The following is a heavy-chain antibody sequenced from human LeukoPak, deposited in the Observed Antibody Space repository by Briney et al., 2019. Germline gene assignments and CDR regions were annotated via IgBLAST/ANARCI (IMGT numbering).Heavy chain of an antibody. Sequence: GGPLRLSCAASGFTFSSYSMNWVRQAPGKGLEWVSSISSSSSYIYYADSVKGRFTISRDNAKNSLYLQMNSLRAEDTALYYCAKAGTVPFFDCWGQGTLVTVSS. CDR3: AKAGTVPFFDC. V-gene: IGHV3-21*04. J-gene: IGHJ4*02. CDR2: ISSSSSYI. D-gene: IGHD6-13*01. CDR1: GFTFSSYS.